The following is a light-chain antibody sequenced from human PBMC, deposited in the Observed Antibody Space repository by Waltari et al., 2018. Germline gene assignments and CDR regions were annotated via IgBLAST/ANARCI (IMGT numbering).Light chain of an antibody. V-gene: IGLV3-1*01. Sequence: SYELTQPPSVSVSPGQTAIITCSGDKLGDKYACWYQQKPGQSPVLVIYQDNKRPSGTPERFSGSNSGNTATLTISGTQAMDEADYYCQVWDRSAHVVFGGGTKVTVL. CDR3: QVWDRSAHVV. CDR1: KLGDKY. J-gene: IGLJ2*01. CDR2: QDN.